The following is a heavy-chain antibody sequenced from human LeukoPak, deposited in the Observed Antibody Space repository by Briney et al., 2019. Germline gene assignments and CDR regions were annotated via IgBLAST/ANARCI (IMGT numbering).Heavy chain of an antibody. V-gene: IGHV1-18*01. CDR2: ISAYNGNT. D-gene: IGHD1-26*01. CDR3: ARDHYPGMVGATRGY. Sequence: ASVKVSCKASGYTFTSYGISWVRQAPGQGLEWMGLISAYNGNTNYAQKLQGRVTMTTDTSTSTAYMELRSLRSDDTAVYYCARDHYPGMVGATRGYWGQGTLVTVSS. CDR1: GYTFTSYG. J-gene: IGHJ4*02.